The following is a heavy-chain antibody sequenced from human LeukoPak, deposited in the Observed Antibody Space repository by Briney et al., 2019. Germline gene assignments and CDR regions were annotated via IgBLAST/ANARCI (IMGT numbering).Heavy chain of an antibody. CDR1: GGSISSGDYS. CDR3: ARGSGYFRVDY. CDR2: IYYSGST. V-gene: IGHV4-30-4*01. Sequence: SETLSLTCTVSGGSISSGDYSWSWIRQPPGKGLEWIGYIYYSGSTYYNPSLKSRVTISVDTSKNQFSLKLSSVTAADTAVYYCARGSGYFRVDYRGQGTLVTVSS. J-gene: IGHJ4*02. D-gene: IGHD3-22*01.